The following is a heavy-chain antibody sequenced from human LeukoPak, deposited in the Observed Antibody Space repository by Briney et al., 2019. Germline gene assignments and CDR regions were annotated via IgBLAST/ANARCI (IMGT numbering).Heavy chain of an antibody. J-gene: IGHJ4*02. CDR1: GFTFSSYA. CDR2: IDSSGGYM. CDR3: LRGDRRDY. V-gene: IGHV3-21*06. Sequence: GGSLRLSCAASGFTFSSYAMTWARQAPGKGLEWVSSIDSSGGYMFYADSVKGRFIISRDNAKDSLYLQMNSLRVEDTAVYYCLRGDRRDYWGQGTLVTVSS.